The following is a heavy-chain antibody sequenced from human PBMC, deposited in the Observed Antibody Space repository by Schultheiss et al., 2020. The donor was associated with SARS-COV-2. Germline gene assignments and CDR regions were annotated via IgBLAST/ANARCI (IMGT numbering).Heavy chain of an antibody. Sequence: GESLKISCAASGFIFSSYSMNWVRQAPGKGLEWVSSISSSSSYIYYADSVKGRITISRDNAKNPLYLQMNSLRAEDTAVYYCARVATYYDILTGYSPDFDYWGLGTVVNV. D-gene: IGHD3-9*01. CDR1: GFIFSSYS. J-gene: IGHJ4*02. CDR2: ISSSSSYI. CDR3: ARVATYYDILTGYSPDFDY. V-gene: IGHV3-21*01.